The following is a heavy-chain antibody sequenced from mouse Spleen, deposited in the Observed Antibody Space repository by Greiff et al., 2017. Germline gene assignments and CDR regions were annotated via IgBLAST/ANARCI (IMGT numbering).Heavy chain of an antibody. V-gene: IGHV3-8*02. Sequence: EVKVVESGPSLVKPSQTLSLTCSVTGDSITSGYWNWIRKFPGNKLEYMGYISYSGSTYYNPSLKSRISITRDTSKNQYYLQLNSVTTEDTATYYCARWGPHYYDYDGGYFDVWGAGTTVTVSS. D-gene: IGHD2-4*01. CDR1: GDSITSGY. CDR3: ARWGPHYYDYDGGYFDV. CDR2: ISYSGST. J-gene: IGHJ1*01.